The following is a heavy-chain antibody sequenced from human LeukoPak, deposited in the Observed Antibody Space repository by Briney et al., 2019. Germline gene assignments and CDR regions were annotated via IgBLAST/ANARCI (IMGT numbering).Heavy chain of an antibody. J-gene: IGHJ3*02. CDR3: ARDRRESALWFGESASDAFDI. CDR2: IIPIFGTA. Sequence: SVRVSCKASGGTFSSYAISWVRQAPGQGLEWMGRIIPIFGTANYAQKFQGRVTITTDESTSTAYMELGSLRSEDTAVYYCARDRRESALWFGESASDAFDIWGQGTMVTVSS. CDR1: GGTFSSYA. D-gene: IGHD3-10*01. V-gene: IGHV1-69*05.